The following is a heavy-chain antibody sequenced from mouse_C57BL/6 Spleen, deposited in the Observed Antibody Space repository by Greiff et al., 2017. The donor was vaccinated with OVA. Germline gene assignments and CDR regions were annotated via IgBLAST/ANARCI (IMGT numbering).Heavy chain of an antibody. CDR2: INPNNGGT. V-gene: IGHV1-26*01. CDR1: GYTFTDYY. J-gene: IGHJ2*01. Sequence: EVQLQQSGPELVKPGASVKISCKASGYTFTDYYMNWVKQSHGKSLEWIGDINPNNGGTSYNQKFKGKATLTVDKSSSTAYMELRSLTSEDSAVYYCARGSSYDYFDYWGQGTTLTVSS. D-gene: IGHD1-1*01. CDR3: ARGSSYDYFDY.